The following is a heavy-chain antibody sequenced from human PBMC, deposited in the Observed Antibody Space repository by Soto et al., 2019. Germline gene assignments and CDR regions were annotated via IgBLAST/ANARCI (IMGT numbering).Heavy chain of an antibody. CDR2: MSHDGTAE. CDR3: AKDWGGSGWYNWFDP. D-gene: IGHD6-19*01. J-gene: IGHJ5*02. Sequence: QVHLVESGGGLVQPGTSLRLSCEASGFTVSSHGMHWVRQAPGKGLEWVAMMSHDGTAEYYLDSVKGRFTGSRDISKNTLHLQMDSLRPEDTGMYYCAKDWGGSGWYNWFDPWGQGTLVTVSS. CDR1: GFTVSSHG. V-gene: IGHV3-30*18.